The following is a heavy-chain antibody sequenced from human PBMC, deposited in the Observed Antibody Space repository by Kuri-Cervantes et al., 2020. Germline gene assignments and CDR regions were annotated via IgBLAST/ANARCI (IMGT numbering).Heavy chain of an antibody. CDR3: AKFGSWIQFNYYYYYMDV. J-gene: IGHJ6*03. D-gene: IGHD5-18*01. CDR1: GGSMSSYY. Sequence: SETLSLTCTVSGGSMSSYYWSWIRQPAGQGLEWIGRIYTSGSTNYNPSLKSRVTISVDKSKNQFSLKLSSMTAADTAVYYCAKFGSWIQFNYYYYYMDVWGKGTTVTVSS. V-gene: IGHV4-4*07. CDR2: IYTSGST.